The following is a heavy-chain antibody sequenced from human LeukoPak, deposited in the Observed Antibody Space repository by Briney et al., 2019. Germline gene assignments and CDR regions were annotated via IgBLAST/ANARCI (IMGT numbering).Heavy chain of an antibody. J-gene: IGHJ4*02. CDR1: GFTLSSYE. Sequence: GGSLRLSRAASGFTLSSYEMNWVRQAPGKGLDWISYISSSGATMHYADSVKGRFTISRDNAKNSLYLQMNSLRVEDTAVYYCVRYCSGGSCLAWGQGALVTVSS. CDR2: ISSSGATM. D-gene: IGHD2-15*01. V-gene: IGHV3-48*03. CDR3: VRYCSGGSCLA.